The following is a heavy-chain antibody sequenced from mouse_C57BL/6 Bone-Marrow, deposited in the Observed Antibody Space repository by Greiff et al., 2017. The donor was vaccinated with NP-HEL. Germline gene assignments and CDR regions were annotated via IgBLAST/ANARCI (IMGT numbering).Heavy chain of an antibody. Sequence: EVKLMESGGGLVQPGGSLKLSCAASGFTFSDYGMAWVRQAPRKGPEWVAFISNLAYSIYYADTVTGRVTISRENAKNTRYLEMSSLRSEDTAMYYCARHKYGYDGDYYAMDYWGQGTSVTVSS. J-gene: IGHJ4*01. V-gene: IGHV5-15*01. CDR2: ISNLAYSI. CDR3: ARHKYGYDGDYYAMDY. CDR1: GFTFSDYG. D-gene: IGHD2-2*01.